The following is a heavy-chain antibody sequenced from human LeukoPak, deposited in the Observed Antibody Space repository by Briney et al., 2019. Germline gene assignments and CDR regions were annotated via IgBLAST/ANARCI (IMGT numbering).Heavy chain of an antibody. CDR1: GFTFGDYA. CDR2: ISSSSSTI. J-gene: IGHJ4*02. D-gene: IGHD3-10*01. V-gene: IGHV3-48*04. CDR3: ARARTGLLWFGEHYFDY. Sequence: PGGSLRLSCTASGFTFGDYAMSWVRQAPGKGLEWVSYISSSSSTIYYADSVKGRFTISRDNAKNSLYLQMNSLRAEDTAVYYCARARTGLLWFGEHYFDYWGQGTLVTVSS.